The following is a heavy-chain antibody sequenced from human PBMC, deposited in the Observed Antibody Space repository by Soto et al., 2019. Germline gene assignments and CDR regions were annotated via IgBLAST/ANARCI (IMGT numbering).Heavy chain of an antibody. V-gene: IGHV3-48*02. D-gene: IGHD1-26*01. Sequence: EVQLVESGGGLVQPGGSLRLSCAASGFTFSSYSMNWVRQAPGKGLEWVSYISSSSSTIYYADSVKGRFTISRDNAKNSLYLQVNSLRDEDTAVYYCARGGGAPLDYWGQGTLVTVSS. CDR1: GFTFSSYS. CDR2: ISSSSSTI. J-gene: IGHJ4*02. CDR3: ARGGGAPLDY.